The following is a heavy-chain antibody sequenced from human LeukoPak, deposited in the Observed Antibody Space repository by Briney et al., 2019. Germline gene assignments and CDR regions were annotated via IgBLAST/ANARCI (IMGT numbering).Heavy chain of an antibody. CDR2: ISGSGDST. CDR1: GFTFSSYA. V-gene: IGHV3-23*01. CDR3: AKIMRYYHYGMDV. Sequence: GGSLRLSCAASGFTFSSYAMSWVRQAPGKGLEWVSGISGSGDSTHYADSVKGRFTISRDNSKNTLYLQMNSLRAEDTALYYCAKIMRYYHYGMDVWGQGTTVTVSS. J-gene: IGHJ6*02. D-gene: IGHD2-8*01.